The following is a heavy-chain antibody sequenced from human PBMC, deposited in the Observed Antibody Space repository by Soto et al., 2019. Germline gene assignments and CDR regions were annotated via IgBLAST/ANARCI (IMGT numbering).Heavy chain of an antibody. CDR1: GITFSSYS. CDR3: AKTGGFSGSYPFIS. CDR2: ISSSGDVT. D-gene: IGHD1-26*01. Sequence: DEQLLESGGGLVQPGGSLRLSCAASGITFSSYSMSWVRQSPGKGLEWVSSISSSGDVTYDADSVKGRFTISRDNSKNSLYLQMNSLRAEDTAIYYCAKTGGFSGSYPFISWGQGTLVTVSS. V-gene: IGHV3-23*01. J-gene: IGHJ4*02.